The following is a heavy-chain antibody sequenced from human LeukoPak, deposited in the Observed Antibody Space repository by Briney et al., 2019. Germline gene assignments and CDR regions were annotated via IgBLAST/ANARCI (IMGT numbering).Heavy chain of an antibody. CDR2: IYSGGTT. CDR3: ASGPTYDYVRVILY. J-gene: IGHJ4*02. D-gene: IGHD3-16*01. CDR1: GFTVSGIY. V-gene: IGHV3-53*05. Sequence: GGSLRLSCAVSGFTVSGIYMTWVRQAPGKGLEWVSVIYSGGTTYYRDSVKGRFTISRDTSKNTVYLQMDSLRPEDTAVYYCASGPTYDYVRVILYWGQGTLVIVSS.